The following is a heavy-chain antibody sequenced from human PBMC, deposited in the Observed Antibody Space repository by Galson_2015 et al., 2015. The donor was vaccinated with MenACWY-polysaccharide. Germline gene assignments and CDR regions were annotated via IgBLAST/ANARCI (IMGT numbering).Heavy chain of an antibody. J-gene: IGHJ4*02. D-gene: IGHD6-13*01. CDR1: GYTFTSYD. V-gene: IGHV1-8*01. CDR3: ARVKSSPRQQPQGY. CDR2: MNPNSGNT. Sequence: SVKVSCKASGYTFTSYDINWVRQATGQGLEWMGWMNPNSGNTGYTQKFQGRVTMTRNTSISTAYMELSSLRSEDTAVYYCARVKSSPRQQPQGYWGQETLVTVSA.